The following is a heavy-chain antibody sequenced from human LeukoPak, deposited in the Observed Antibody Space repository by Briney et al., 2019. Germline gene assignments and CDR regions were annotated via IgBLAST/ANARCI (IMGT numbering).Heavy chain of an antibody. Sequence: SETLSLTCTVSGGSINNYYWSWIRQPPGKGLEWIGYIFYSGSTNYNPSLKSRVTISVDTSKNQFSLKLISVTAADTAVYYCARAASGWSYFDYWGQGTLVTVSS. CDR1: GGSINNYY. V-gene: IGHV4-59*01. CDR2: IFYSGST. J-gene: IGHJ4*02. CDR3: ARAASGWSYFDY. D-gene: IGHD6-19*01.